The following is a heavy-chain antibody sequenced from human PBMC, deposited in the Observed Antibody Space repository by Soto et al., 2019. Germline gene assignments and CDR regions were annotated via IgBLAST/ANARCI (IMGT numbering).Heavy chain of an antibody. J-gene: IGHJ4*02. CDR3: ARVSAAEGESFDY. CDR2: IYHSGST. D-gene: IGHD6-13*01. Sequence: SETLSLTCSVSGGSISSQIYHWTWIRQPPGKGLEWIGEIYHSGSTNYNPSLKSRVTISVDKSKNQFSLKLSSVTAADTAVYYCARVSAAEGESFDYWGQGTLVTVSS. CDR1: GGSISSQIYH. V-gene: IGHV4-39*07.